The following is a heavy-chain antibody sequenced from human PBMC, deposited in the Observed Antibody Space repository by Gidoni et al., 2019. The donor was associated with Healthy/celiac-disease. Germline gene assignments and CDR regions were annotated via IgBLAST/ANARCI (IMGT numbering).Heavy chain of an antibody. CDR1: GFTFSSYS. Sequence: GFTFSSYSMNWVRQATGKGLEWVSSSSSSSSYIYYADSVKGRFTISRDNAKNSLYLQMNSLRAEDTAVYYCARDQAGTMLGFDYWGQGTLVTVSS. D-gene: IGHD6-19*01. J-gene: IGHJ4*02. CDR3: ARDQAGTMLGFDY. V-gene: IGHV3-21*01. CDR2: SSSSSSYI.